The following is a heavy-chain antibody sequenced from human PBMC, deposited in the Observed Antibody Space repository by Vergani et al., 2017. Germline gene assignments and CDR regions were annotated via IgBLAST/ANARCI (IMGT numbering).Heavy chain of an antibody. CDR2: INTGNGNT. CDR3: ATGGPIYYSGYDFGDY. V-gene: IGHV1-3*04. D-gene: IGHD5-12*01. Sequence: QVQLVQSGAEVKKPGASVKVSCKASGYTFTSYAMHWVRQAPGQRLEWMGWINTGNGNTKYSQKFQGRVTITRDTSASTAYMELSSLRSEDTAVYYCATGGPIYYSGYDFGDYWGQGTLVTVSS. J-gene: IGHJ4*02. CDR1: GYTFTSYA.